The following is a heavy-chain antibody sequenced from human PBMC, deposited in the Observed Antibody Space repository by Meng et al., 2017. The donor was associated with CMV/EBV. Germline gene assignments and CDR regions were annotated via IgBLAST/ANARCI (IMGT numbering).Heavy chain of an antibody. V-gene: IGHV4-39*07. J-gene: IGHJ4*02. D-gene: IGHD4-23*01. CDR1: GGSISSSSYY. Sequence: QLQREESGPGLVKPSETLSLPCTVSGGSISSSSYYWGWIRQPPGKGLEWIGSIYYSGSTYYNPSLKSRVTISVDTSKSQFSLKLSSVTAADTAVYYCARDPSLRWIDYWGQGTLVTVSS. CDR3: ARDPSLRWIDY. CDR2: IYYSGST.